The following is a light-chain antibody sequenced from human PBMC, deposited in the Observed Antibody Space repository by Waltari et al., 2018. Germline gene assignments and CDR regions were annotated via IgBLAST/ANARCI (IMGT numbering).Light chain of an antibody. J-gene: IGKJ4*01. Sequence: DIQMTQSPSSVSAFVGDRVTITCGASQSISNWLAWYQQKPGKAPKLLIYGASDLHSGVPSRFSGSGAGTDFTLTISSLQAEDFATYYCQQVNSFPATFGGGTTVEIK. CDR1: QSISNW. V-gene: IGKV1-12*01. CDR2: GAS. CDR3: QQVNSFPAT.